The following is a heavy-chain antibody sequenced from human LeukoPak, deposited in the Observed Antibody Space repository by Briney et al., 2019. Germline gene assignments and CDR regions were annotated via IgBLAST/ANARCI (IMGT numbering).Heavy chain of an antibody. V-gene: IGHV3-23*01. D-gene: IGHD2-15*01. Sequence: GSLRLSCAASGFTFSSYAMTWVRQAPGKGLEWVSAISDSGRSTYYADSVKGRFTIPRDISKGTLYLQMNSLRAEDTALYYCAKGQRWELPLDFWGQGTLVTVSS. CDR2: ISDSGRST. CDR1: GFTFSSYA. CDR3: AKGQRWELPLDF. J-gene: IGHJ4*02.